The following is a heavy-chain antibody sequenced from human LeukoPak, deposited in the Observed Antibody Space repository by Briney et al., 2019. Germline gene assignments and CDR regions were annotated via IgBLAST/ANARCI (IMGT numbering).Heavy chain of an antibody. D-gene: IGHD1-26*01. V-gene: IGHV3-73*01. CDR3: TRELGRY. CDR1: GFTFSGSA. CDR2: IRSKANSYAT. Sequence: GGSLRLSCAASGFTFSGSAMRWVRQAAGKGLEWVGRIRSKANSYATAYAASVKGRFTISRDDSKNTAYLQMNSLKTEDTAVYYCTRELGRYWGQGTLVTVSS. J-gene: IGHJ4*02.